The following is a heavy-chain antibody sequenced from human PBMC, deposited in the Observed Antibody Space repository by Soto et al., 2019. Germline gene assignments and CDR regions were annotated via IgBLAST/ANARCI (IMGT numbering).Heavy chain of an antibody. CDR1: GVTFGSFQ. CDR3: AREEAYGVWFAGGYFDL. D-gene: IGHD4-17*01. Sequence: GGSLSLACEACGVTFGSFQMKWVLQAAGSGLEWISHISGSGDTSYYADSVKGRFTISRDNAKDSLALHMNSLRAEDTGVYFCAREEAYGVWFAGGYFDLWSQGTQVPVSS. CDR2: ISGSGDTS. V-gene: IGHV3-48*03. J-gene: IGHJ4*02.